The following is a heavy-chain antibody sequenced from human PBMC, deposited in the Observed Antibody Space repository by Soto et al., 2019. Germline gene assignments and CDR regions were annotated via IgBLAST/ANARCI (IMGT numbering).Heavy chain of an antibody. D-gene: IGHD2-15*01. V-gene: IGHV3-73*01. CDR1: GFTFSASA. J-gene: IGHJ4*02. CDR2: VRSKANNYAT. CDR3: ARQGGYCGDGNCYALNDY. Sequence: EVQLVESGGGLVQPGGSLKLSCAASGFTFSASAMHWVRQASGKGLEWVGRVRSKANNYATAYAASVEGRFTISRDDSRNTAYLQMNSLKTEDTAVYYCARQGGYCGDGNCYALNDYWGQGSLVTVSS.